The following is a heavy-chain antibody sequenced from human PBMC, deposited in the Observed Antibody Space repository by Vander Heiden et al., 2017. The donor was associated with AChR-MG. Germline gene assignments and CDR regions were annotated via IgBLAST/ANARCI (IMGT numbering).Heavy chain of an antibody. V-gene: IGHV4-34*01. Sequence: QVQLQQWGAGLLKPSETLSLTCAVYGGSFSGYYWSWIRQPPGKGLEWIGEINHSGSTNYNPSLKSRVTISVDTSKNQFSLKLSSVTAADTAVYYCARGPPRTYYDFWSGYYSYYYYMDVWGKGTTVTVSS. CDR3: ARGPPRTYYDFWSGYYSYYYYMDV. D-gene: IGHD3-3*01. CDR1: GGSFSGYY. J-gene: IGHJ6*03. CDR2: INHSGST.